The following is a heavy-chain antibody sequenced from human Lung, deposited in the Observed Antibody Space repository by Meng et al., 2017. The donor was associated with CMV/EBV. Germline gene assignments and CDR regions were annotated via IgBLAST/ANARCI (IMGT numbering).Heavy chain of an antibody. Sequence: GEXXKISCAVSGLTFSRYTMTWVRRAPGKGLEWLSNISGGGGFTNYADSVKGRFTVSRDNSNNTLYLQMNSLRADDTAVYYCAGGVAGSRKVEYWGQGTLVTGAS. CDR3: AGGVAGSRKVEY. V-gene: IGHV3-23*01. CDR1: GLTFSRYT. D-gene: IGHD6-19*01. CDR2: ISGGGGFT. J-gene: IGHJ4*02.